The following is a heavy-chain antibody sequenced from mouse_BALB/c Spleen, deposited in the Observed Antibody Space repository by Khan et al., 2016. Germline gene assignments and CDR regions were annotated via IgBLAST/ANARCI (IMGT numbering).Heavy chain of an antibody. V-gene: IGHV1-9*01. CDR3: ARAWYSMDY. CDR2: ILPGSGYS. Sequence: QVQLQQSGAELMKPGASVKISCKATGYTFSNYWIEWVKQRPAHGLEWIGDILPGSGYSNSNENFKGKATFTADASSNTAYMQLISLTSEDSAVYFCARAWYSMDYWGQGTSVTVSS. CDR1: GYTFSNYW. J-gene: IGHJ4*01.